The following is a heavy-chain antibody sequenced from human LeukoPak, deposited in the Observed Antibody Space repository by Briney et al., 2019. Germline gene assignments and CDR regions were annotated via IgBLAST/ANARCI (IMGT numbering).Heavy chain of an antibody. D-gene: IGHD3-22*01. V-gene: IGHV1-18*01. CDR2: ISAYNGNT. J-gene: IGHJ3*02. CDR3: ARDIAKTYYYDSSGSLDAFDI. Sequence: GASVKVSCKASGYTFTSYGISWVRQAPGLGLEWMGWISAYNGNTNYAQRLQGRVTMTTDTSTSTAYMELRSLRSDDTAVYYCARDIAKTYYYDSSGSLDAFDIWGQGTMVTVSS. CDR1: GYTFTSYG.